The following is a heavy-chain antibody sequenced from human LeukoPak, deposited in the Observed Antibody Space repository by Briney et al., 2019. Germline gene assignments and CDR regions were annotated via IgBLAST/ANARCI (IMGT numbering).Heavy chain of an antibody. CDR2: IYPGDSDT. CDR1: GYSFTSYW. V-gene: IGHV5-51*01. D-gene: IGHD5-18*01. Sequence: PGESLKISCKGSGYSFTSYWIGWMRQMPGKGLEWMGIIYPGDSDTKYNPSFQGQVTISADKSISTAYLQWSSLKASDTAIYYCARAGSYGSSPFDYWGQGTLVTVSS. J-gene: IGHJ4*02. CDR3: ARAGSYGSSPFDY.